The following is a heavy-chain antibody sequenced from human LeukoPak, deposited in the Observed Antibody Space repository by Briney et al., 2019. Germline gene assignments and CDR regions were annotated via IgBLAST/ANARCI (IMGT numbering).Heavy chain of an antibody. Sequence: PGRSLRLSCAASGFTFDDYAMHWVRQAPGKGLEWVSGISWNSGSIGYADSVKGRFTISRDDAKNSLYQQMNSLRAEDTALYYCAKDMGSTFTGGEDYWGQGTLVTVSS. V-gene: IGHV3-9*01. CDR3: AKDMGSTFTGGEDY. CDR1: GFTFDDYA. CDR2: ISWNSGSI. J-gene: IGHJ4*02. D-gene: IGHD3-16*01.